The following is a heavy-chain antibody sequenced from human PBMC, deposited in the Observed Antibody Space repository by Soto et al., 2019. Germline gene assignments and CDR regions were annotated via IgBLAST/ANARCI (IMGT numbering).Heavy chain of an antibody. J-gene: IGHJ2*01. CDR3: AIRVNARVYFDI. Sequence: QVQLVQSGAEVKKPGSSVKVSCKASGGTLNNFAVSWVRQAPGQGLEWMGGIVRLVGTANYAQTFQGRVTITSDESTRTAYMELRNLRSEDTAIYYCAIRVNARVYFDIWGRGTIVAVSS. CDR1: GGTLNNFA. V-gene: IGHV1-69*01. D-gene: IGHD1-1*01. CDR2: IVRLVGTA.